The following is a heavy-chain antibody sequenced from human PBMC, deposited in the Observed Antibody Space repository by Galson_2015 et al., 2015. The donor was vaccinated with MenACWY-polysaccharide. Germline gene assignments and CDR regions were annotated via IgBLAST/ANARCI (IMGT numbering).Heavy chain of an antibody. V-gene: IGHV3-74*01. CDR1: GFSFSTYW. J-gene: IGHJ4*02. Sequence: SLRLSCAASGFSFSTYWMHWVRQAPGKELVWVSRIKSDGSSTSYADSVKGRFTISRDNAKNTLYLQMNSLRAEDTGVYYCASHIAVAFWGQGTLVTVSS. CDR2: IKSDGSST. D-gene: IGHD6-19*01. CDR3: ASHIAVAF.